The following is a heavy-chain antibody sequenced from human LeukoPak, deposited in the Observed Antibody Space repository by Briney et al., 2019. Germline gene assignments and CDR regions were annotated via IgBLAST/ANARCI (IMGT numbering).Heavy chain of an antibody. D-gene: IGHD3-10*01. V-gene: IGHV4-59*10. CDR1: GGSFSSYY. CDR3: ARAYFGSGSYYMGWFDP. J-gene: IGHJ5*02. CDR2: IYTSGST. Sequence: PSETLSLTCAVYGGSFSSYYWSWIRQPAGKGLEWIGRIYTSGSTNYNPSLKSRVTMSVDTSKNQFSLKLSSVTAADTAVYYCARAYFGSGSYYMGWFDPWGQGTLVTVSS.